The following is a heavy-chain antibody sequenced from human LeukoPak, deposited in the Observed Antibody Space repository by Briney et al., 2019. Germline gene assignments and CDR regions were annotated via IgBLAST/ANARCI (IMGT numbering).Heavy chain of an antibody. J-gene: IGHJ6*03. D-gene: IGHD5-12*01. CDR1: GGSISSYY. CDR3: AGVATIVVNYYYMDV. Sequence: PSETLSLTCTVSGGSISSYYWSWIRQHPGKGLEWIGYIYYSGSTNYNPSLKSRVTISVDTSKNQFSLKLSSVTAADTAVYYCAGVATIVVNYYYMDVWGKGTTVTVSS. CDR2: IYYSGST. V-gene: IGHV4-59*08.